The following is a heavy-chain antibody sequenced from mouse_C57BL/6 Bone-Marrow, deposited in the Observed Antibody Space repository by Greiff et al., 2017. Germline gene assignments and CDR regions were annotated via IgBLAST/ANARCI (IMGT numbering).Heavy chain of an antibody. CDR1: GYTFTSYW. V-gene: IGHV1-64*01. D-gene: IGHD3-1*01. CDR3: ASSGVKRFAY. CDR2: IHPNSGST. J-gene: IGHJ3*01. Sequence: VQLQQPGAELVKPGASVKLSCKASGYTFTSYWMHWVKQRPGQGLEWIGMIHPNSGSTNYNEKFKSTATLTVDTSSSTAYMQLSSLTSEDSAVYYCASSGVKRFAYGGQGTGITVSA.